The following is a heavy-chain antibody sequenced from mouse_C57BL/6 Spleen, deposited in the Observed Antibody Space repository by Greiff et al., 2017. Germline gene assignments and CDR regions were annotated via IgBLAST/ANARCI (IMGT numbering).Heavy chain of an antibody. Sequence: VQLQQSGAELVKPGASVKMSCKASGYTFTSYWITWVKQRPGQGLEWIGDIYPGSGSTNYNEKFKSKATLPVDTSSSTAYMQLSSLTSEDSAVYYCARSADYNGFDAMDYWGQGTSVTVSS. CDR1: GYTFTSYW. CDR2: IYPGSGST. J-gene: IGHJ4*01. V-gene: IGHV1-55*01. D-gene: IGHD1-1*01. CDR3: ARSADYNGFDAMDY.